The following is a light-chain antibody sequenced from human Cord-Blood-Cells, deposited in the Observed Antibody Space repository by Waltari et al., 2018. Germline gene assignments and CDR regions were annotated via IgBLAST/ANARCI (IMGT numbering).Light chain of an antibody. V-gene: IGKV3-20*01. CDR1: QSVSSSY. CDR2: GAS. J-gene: IGKJ2*03. Sequence: EIVLTQSPGTPSLSPGERATLSCRASQSVSSSYLAWYQQKPGQDPRLLIYGASSRATGIPDRFSGSGSGTDFTVAISRLEPEDFAVYYCQQYGSSPYSFGQGTKLEIK. CDR3: QQYGSSPYS.